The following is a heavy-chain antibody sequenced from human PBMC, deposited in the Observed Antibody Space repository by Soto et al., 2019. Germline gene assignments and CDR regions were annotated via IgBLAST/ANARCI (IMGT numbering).Heavy chain of an antibody. CDR2: SNAGNGNT. Sequence: QVQLVQSGAEEKKPGASVKVSCKASGYTFTSYAMHWVRQAPGQRREWMGWSNAGNGNTKYSQKFQGRVTITRDPPASTAYMELSSLRSEDTAVYYCARSIVVVTALDYWGQGTLVTVSS. CDR3: ARSIVVVTALDY. V-gene: IGHV1-3*05. CDR1: GYTFTSYA. D-gene: IGHD2-21*02. J-gene: IGHJ4*02.